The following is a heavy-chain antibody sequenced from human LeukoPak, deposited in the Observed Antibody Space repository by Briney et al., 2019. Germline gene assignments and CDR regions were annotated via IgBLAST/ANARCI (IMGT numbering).Heavy chain of an antibody. Sequence: GGSLRLSCAASGFTFSSYAMHWVRQAPGKGLEWVSGISWNSGSIGYADSVKGRFTISRDNAKNSLYLQMNSLRAEDTALYYCAKDIGQGWFDYWGQGTLVTVSS. CDR3: AKDIGQGWFDY. D-gene: IGHD5-24*01. CDR2: ISWNSGSI. J-gene: IGHJ4*02. V-gene: IGHV3-9*01. CDR1: GFTFSSYA.